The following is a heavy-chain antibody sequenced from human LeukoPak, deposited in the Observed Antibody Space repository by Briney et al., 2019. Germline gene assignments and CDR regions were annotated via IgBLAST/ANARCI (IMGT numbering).Heavy chain of an antibody. CDR3: ARSNWYSSSWIDH. CDR1: GGSFSGYY. CDR2: INHSGST. D-gene: IGHD6-13*01. J-gene: IGHJ4*02. Sequence: PSETLSLTCAVYGGSFSGYYWSWIRQPPGKGLEWIGEINHSGSTNYNPSLKSRVTISVDTSKNQFSLKLSSVTAADTAVYYCARSNWYSSSWIDHWGQGTLVTVSS. V-gene: IGHV4-34*01.